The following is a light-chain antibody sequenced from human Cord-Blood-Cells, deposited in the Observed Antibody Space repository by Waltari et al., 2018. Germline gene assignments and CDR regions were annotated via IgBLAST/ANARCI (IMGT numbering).Light chain of an antibody. V-gene: IGKV1-39*01. CDR3: QQSYSTAR. CDR1: QSISSY. Sequence: DIQMTQSPSSLSASVGDRVTITCRASQSISSYLNWYQQKPGKAPKLLIYAASSLQSGVPSRFSGSGSGTDFTLTISSLQPEDFVTYYCQQSYSTARFGQGTRLEIK. J-gene: IGKJ5*01. CDR2: AAS.